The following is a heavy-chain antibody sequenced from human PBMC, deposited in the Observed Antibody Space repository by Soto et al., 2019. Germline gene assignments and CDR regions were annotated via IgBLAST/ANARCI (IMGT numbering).Heavy chain of an antibody. CDR3: AKDSTGIAVAGSNTFDY. J-gene: IGHJ4*02. D-gene: IGHD6-19*01. CDR1: GFTFDDYA. V-gene: IGHV3-9*01. CDR2: ISWNSGSI. Sequence: PGGSLRLSCAASGFTFDDYAMHWVRQAPGKGLEWVSGISWNSGSIGYADSVKGRFTISRDNAKNSLYLQMNSLRAEDTALYYCAKDSTGIAVAGSNTFDYWGRGTLVTVSS.